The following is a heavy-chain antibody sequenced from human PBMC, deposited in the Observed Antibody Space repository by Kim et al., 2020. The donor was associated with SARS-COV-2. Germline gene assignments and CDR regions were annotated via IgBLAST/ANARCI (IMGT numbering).Heavy chain of an antibody. CDR1: GFTFSSYA. CDR2: ISYDGSNK. CDR3: ARVQHDYGDYYFDY. Sequence: GGSLRLSCAASGFTFSSYAMHWVRQAPGKGLEWVAVISYDGSNKYYVDSVKGRFTISRDNSKNTLYLQMNSLRAEDTAVYYCARVQHDYGDYYFDYWGQGTLVTVSS. D-gene: IGHD4-17*01. V-gene: IGHV3-30*04. J-gene: IGHJ4*02.